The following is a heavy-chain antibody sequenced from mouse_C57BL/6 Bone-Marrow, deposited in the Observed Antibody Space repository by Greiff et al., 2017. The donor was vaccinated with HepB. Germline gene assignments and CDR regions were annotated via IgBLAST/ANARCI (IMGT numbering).Heavy chain of an antibody. D-gene: IGHD1-1*01. V-gene: IGHV1-81*01. CDR1: GYTFTSYG. Sequence: QVQLQQSGAELARPGASVKLSCKASGYTFTSYGISWVKQRTGQGLEWIGEIYPRSGNTYYNEKFKGKATLTADKSTSTAYMELRSLTSEDSAVYFCARWVLRRYFDVWGTGTTVTVSS. CDR3: ARWVLRRYFDV. CDR2: IYPRSGNT. J-gene: IGHJ1*03.